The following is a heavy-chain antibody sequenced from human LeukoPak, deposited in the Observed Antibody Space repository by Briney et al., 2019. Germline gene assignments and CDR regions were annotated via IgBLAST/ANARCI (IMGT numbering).Heavy chain of an antibody. CDR2: IYYSGST. J-gene: IGHJ4*02. CDR1: GGSISSYY. CDR3: ARGGEVATISFDY. V-gene: IGHV4-39*07. D-gene: IGHD5-12*01. Sequence: PSETLSLTCTVSGGSISSYYWSWIRQPPGKGLEWIGSIYYSGSTYYNPSLKSRVTISVDTSKNQFSLKLSSVTAADTAVYYCARGGEVATISFDYWGQGTLVTVSS.